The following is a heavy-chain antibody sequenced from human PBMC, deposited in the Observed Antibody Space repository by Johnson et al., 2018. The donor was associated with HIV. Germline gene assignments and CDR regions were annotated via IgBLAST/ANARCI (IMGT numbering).Heavy chain of an antibody. J-gene: IGHJ3*02. D-gene: IGHD5-18*01. CDR2: ISNDGSFQ. CDR3: ARESTPWGGDFVGYGYGLDM. V-gene: IGHV3-30*04. Sequence: QVQLVESGGGVVQPERSLRLACVTSGFSISNYAMHWVRQAPGKGLEWVAVISNDGSFQYYTDSVKGRFTISRDNSKNTLYLEMKSLRVEDTAIYYCARESTPWGGDFVGYGYGLDMWGQGTTVAVSS. CDR1: GFSISNYA.